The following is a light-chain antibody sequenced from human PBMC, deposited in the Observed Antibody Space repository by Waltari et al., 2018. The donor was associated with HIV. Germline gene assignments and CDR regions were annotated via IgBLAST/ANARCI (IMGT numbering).Light chain of an antibody. J-gene: IGLJ3*02. CDR3: SSYINTDTLV. CDR2: GVG. V-gene: IGLV2-14*01. Sequence: QSALTQPASVSGSLGQSITISCPGTSRALGLYNLVSWYQQHPGKAPQLVIHGVGTRPSGVSDRFSGSKSGNTASLTISTLQAEDEADYYCSSYINTDTLVFGGGTKLTVL. CDR1: SRALGLYNL.